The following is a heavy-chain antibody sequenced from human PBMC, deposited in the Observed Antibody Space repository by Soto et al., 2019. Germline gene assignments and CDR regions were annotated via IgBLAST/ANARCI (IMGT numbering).Heavy chain of an antibody. V-gene: IGHV3-11*01. J-gene: IGHJ4*02. CDR1: GFTFRNYF. CDR3: ATLTAPSDY. Sequence: GGSLRLSCVASGFTFRNYFMNWIRQAPGKGPEWLSYISSDESTVFYADSVKGRFTTSRDNAKNSVYLQMNSLRAEDTAVYYWATLTAPSDYWGQGSLVTVSS. D-gene: IGHD2-21*02. CDR2: ISSDESTV.